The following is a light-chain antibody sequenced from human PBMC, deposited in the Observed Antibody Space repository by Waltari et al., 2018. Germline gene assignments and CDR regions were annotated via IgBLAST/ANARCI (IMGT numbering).Light chain of an antibody. V-gene: IGLV4-69*01. Sequence: QLLVTQSPSASASLGASVKLTRTLSSGHTSYALAWHQHQSEKGPRFLMSVNSDGDHTKGDGIPDRFSGSSSGAERYLTIYSLQSEDEADYYCQTWDTNIVVFGGGTKVTVL. J-gene: IGLJ2*01. CDR2: VNSDGDH. CDR3: QTWDTNIVV. CDR1: SGHTSYA.